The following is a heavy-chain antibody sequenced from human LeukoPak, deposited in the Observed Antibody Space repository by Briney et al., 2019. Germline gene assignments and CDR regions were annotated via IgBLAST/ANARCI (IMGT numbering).Heavy chain of an antibody. Sequence: GGSLRLSCAASGFTFSNAWMSWVRQAPGKGLEWVGRIKSKTDGGTTDYAAPVKGRFTISRDDSKNTLYLQMNSLKTEDTAVYYCTTDGPGYSSSWYVSSYYYYGMDVWGQGTTVTVSS. D-gene: IGHD6-13*01. V-gene: IGHV3-15*01. J-gene: IGHJ6*02. CDR2: IKSKTDGGTT. CDR3: TTDGPGYSSSWYVSSYYYYGMDV. CDR1: GFTFSNAW.